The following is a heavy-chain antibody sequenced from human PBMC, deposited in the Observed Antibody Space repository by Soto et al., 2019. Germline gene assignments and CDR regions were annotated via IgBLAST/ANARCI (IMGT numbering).Heavy chain of an antibody. V-gene: IGHV1-8*01. J-gene: IGHJ4*02. CDR3: ERRTKRARFFDY. D-gene: IGHD3-3*01. CDR1: GYTFTRYD. CDR2: MNPNSGNT. Sequence: QVQLVQSGAEVKKPGASVKVSCKASGYTFTRYDINWVRQATGQGLEWMGWMNPNSGNTGYAQKFQGRVTMTRNTSISTAYMELSSLRSENTAMYYCERRTKRARFFDYWGQGNLVTVSS.